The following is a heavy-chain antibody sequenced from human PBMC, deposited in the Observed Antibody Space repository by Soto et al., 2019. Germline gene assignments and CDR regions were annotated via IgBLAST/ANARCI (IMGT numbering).Heavy chain of an antibody. J-gene: IGHJ4*02. D-gene: IGHD3-22*01. CDR2: INHSGST. CDR3: ARGRSVRAYYYDSSGYPPLDY. CDR1: GGSFSGYY. V-gene: IGHV4-34*01. Sequence: SETLSLTCAVYGGSFSGYYWSWIRQPPGKGLEWIGEINHSGSTNYNPSLKSRVTISVDTSKNQFSLKLSSVTAAETALYYCARGRSVRAYYYDSSGYPPLDYWGQGTLVTVSS.